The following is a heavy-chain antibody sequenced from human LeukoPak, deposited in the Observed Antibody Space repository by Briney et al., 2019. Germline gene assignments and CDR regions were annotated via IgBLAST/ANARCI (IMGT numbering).Heavy chain of an antibody. CDR1: GYTFTSYY. CDR2: INPSGGST. Sequence: ASVKVSCKASGYTFTSYYMHWVRQAPGQGLEWMGIINPSGGSTSYAQKFQGRVTMTRDTSTSTVYMELSSLRSEDTAVYYCARNIVGATTPDDAFDIWGQGTMVTVSS. CDR3: ARNIVGATTPDDAFDI. D-gene: IGHD1-26*01. J-gene: IGHJ3*02. V-gene: IGHV1-46*01.